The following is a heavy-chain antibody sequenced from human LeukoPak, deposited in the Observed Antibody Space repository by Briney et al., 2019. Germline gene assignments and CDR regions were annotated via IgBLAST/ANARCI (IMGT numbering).Heavy chain of an antibody. D-gene: IGHD2-21*02. J-gene: IGHJ4*02. CDR3: ARNTETAIPLPYYFDY. CDR2: TNTGNGNT. Sequence: ASVKVSCKASGYTFTSYTMHWVRQAPAQRLECKGWTNTGNGNTKYSQKFQSRVTITRDTTASTANMDLSSLRSEDTAVYYCARNTETAIPLPYYFDYWGQGTLVTVSS. CDR1: GYTFTSYT. V-gene: IGHV1-3*04.